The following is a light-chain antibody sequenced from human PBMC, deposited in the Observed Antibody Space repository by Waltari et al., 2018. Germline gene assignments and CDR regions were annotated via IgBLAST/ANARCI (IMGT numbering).Light chain of an antibody. Sequence: QSVLTQPPSASGTPGQRVTISCSGGSSNIGSNLVYWYQQFPGSAPKPLIYKNDQRPSGVHDRFSGSKSGTSASLAISGLRSDDEADYYCAAWDDSLNARVFGGGTKVTVL. CDR2: KND. V-gene: IGLV1-47*01. CDR3: AAWDDSLNARV. J-gene: IGLJ3*02. CDR1: SSNIGSNL.